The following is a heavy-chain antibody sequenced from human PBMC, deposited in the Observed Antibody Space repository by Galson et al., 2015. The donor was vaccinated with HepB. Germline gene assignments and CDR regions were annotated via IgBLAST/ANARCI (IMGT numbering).Heavy chain of an antibody. V-gene: IGHV4-34*01. D-gene: IGHD1-14*01. CDR1: GGSFSGYY. J-gene: IGHJ4*02. Sequence: LTCAVYGGSFSGYYWSWIRQPPGKGLEWIGEINHSGSTNYNPSLKSRVTISVDTSKNQFSLKLSSVTAADTAVYYCARVRTPYWGQGTLVTVSS. CDR2: INHSGST. CDR3: ARVRTPY.